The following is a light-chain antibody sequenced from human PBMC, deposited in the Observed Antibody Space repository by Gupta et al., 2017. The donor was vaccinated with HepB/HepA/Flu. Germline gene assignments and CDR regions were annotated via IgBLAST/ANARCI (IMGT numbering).Light chain of an antibody. V-gene: IGKV1D-16*01. CDR1: QDISNW. J-gene: IGKJ4*01. CDR2: DAS. CDR3: QQYNSYPLT. Sequence: DIQMTQSPSSLSASIGDRVTITCRASQDISNWLAWYQQKPEKAPKSLIYDASTLQSGVPSRFSGRRSGTDFTLTINSLQPEDFATYYCQQYNSYPLTFGGETKLEIK.